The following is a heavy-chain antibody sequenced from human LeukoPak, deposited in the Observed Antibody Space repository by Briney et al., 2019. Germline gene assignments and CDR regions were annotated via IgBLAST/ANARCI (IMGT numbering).Heavy chain of an antibody. CDR2: IIPIFGTA. V-gene: IGHV1-69*13. J-gene: IGHJ4*02. CDR1: GYTFTSHS. D-gene: IGHD2-15*01. Sequence: SVKVSCKSSGYTFTSHSISWVRQAPGQGLEWMGGIIPIFGTANYAQKFQGRVTITADESTSTAYMELSSLRSEDTAVYYCARGGGYCSGGSCQLDYWGQGTLVTVSS. CDR3: ARGGGYCSGGSCQLDY.